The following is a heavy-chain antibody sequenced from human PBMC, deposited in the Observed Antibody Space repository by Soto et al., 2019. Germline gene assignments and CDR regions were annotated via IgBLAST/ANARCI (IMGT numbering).Heavy chain of an antibody. V-gene: IGHV4-39*01. CDR3: ARLWLYSYYMDV. D-gene: IGHD3-16*01. Sequence: SETLSLTCTVSGDSISTTSYYWGWLRQPPGKGPEWIGSIYFSGTTYYNPSLKSRVTISVDTSKNQFSLKLTSVTAADTAVFYCARLWLYSYYMDVWGTGTTVTVSS. CDR2: IYFSGTT. CDR1: GDSISTTSYY. J-gene: IGHJ6*03.